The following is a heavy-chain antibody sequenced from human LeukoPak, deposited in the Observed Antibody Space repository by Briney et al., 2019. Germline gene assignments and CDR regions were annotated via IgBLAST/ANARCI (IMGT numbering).Heavy chain of an antibody. D-gene: IGHD2-2*01. J-gene: IGHJ4*02. V-gene: IGHV4-39*07. CDR1: GGSISSSSYY. Sequence: SETLSLTCTVSGGSISSSSYYWGWLRQPPGKGLEWIGSIYYSGSTYYNPSLKSRVTISVDTSKNQFSLKLSSVTAADTAVYYCARPKGYCSSTSCYLFDYWGQGTLVTVSS. CDR2: IYYSGST. CDR3: ARPKGYCSSTSCYLFDY.